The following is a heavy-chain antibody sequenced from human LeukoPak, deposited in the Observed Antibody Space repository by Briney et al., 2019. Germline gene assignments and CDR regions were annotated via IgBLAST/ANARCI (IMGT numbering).Heavy chain of an antibody. Sequence: ASVKVSCKASGYTFTSYDVNWVRQATGQGLEWMGWMNPNSGNTGYAQKLQGRVTMTRNTSISTAYMELSSLRSEDTAVYYCARGDWAWFGDRWGQGTLVTVSS. CDR1: GYTFTSYD. D-gene: IGHD3-16*01. CDR3: ARGDWAWFGDR. CDR2: MNPNSGNT. J-gene: IGHJ5*02. V-gene: IGHV1-8*01.